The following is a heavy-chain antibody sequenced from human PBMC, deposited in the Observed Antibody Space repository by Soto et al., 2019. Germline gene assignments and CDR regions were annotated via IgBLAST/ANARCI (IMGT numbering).Heavy chain of an antibody. CDR2: IRSKTDGGTT. V-gene: IGHV3-15*01. CDR1: GFNFNIAW. J-gene: IGHJ5*02. CDR3: STGTTINWFDP. D-gene: IGHD4-4*01. Sequence: ESGGGLEEPGGSLRLSCTASGFNFNIAWMSWVRQAPGKGLEWVGRIRSKTDGGTTDYAAPVKGRFSISRDDANATVYLQMSSLKIEDTALYYCSTGTTINWFDPWGQGTLVTVSS.